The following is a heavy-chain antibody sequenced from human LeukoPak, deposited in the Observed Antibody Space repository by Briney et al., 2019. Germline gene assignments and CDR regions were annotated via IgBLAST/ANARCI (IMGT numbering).Heavy chain of an antibody. CDR1: GFTFDDYA. CDR2: ISWNSGTI. Sequence: GGSLRLSCAASGFTFDDYAMHWVRRAPGKGLEWVSGISWNSGTIGYADSVKGRFTISRDNAKNSLYLQMNSLRAEDTALYYCAKDVTGTGAFDIWGQGTMVTVSS. J-gene: IGHJ3*02. D-gene: IGHD1-7*01. V-gene: IGHV3-9*01. CDR3: AKDVTGTGAFDI.